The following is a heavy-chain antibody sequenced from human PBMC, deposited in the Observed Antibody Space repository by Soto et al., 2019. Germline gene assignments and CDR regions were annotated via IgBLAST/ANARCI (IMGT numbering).Heavy chain of an antibody. D-gene: IGHD3-16*01. CDR2: MNPGSGDT. V-gene: IGHV1-8*01. Sequence: ASVKVSCKASGYSFTNNDVTWVRQATGQGLEWMGWMNPGSGDTGYAQKFQGRVTMTRDISIATAYMELSSLRSDDTAIYYCARMATFGSLNWFDPWAQGTLVTV. J-gene: IGHJ5*02. CDR3: ARMATFGSLNWFDP. CDR1: GYSFTNND.